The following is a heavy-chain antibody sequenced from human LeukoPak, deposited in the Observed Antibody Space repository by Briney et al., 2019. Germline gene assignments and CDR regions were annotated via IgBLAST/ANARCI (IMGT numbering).Heavy chain of an antibody. CDR1: GFTFSSYW. CDR2: IKQDGSEK. CDR3: AREGTRGGYFDWLLAYYFDY. V-gene: IGHV3-7*01. J-gene: IGHJ4*02. D-gene: IGHD3-9*01. Sequence: GGSLRLSCAASGFTFSSYWMSWVRQAPGKGLEWVANIKQDGSEKYYVDSVKGRFTISRDNAKNSLYLQMNSLRAEDTAVYYCAREGTRGGYFDWLLAYYFDYWGQGTLVTVSS.